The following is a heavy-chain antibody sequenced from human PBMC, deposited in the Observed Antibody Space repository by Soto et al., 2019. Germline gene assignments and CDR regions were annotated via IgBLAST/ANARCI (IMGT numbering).Heavy chain of an antibody. J-gene: IGHJ4*02. D-gene: IGHD3-10*01. CDR3: AQDKAESYLLVF. V-gene: IGHV3-30*18. CDR1: GFTFSNYA. Sequence: GGSLRLSCAASGFTFSNYAMHWVRQAPGKGLEWVAVTSYDGTDKDYADSVRGRFTISRDNSKNTLYLQVNSLRPEDTAVYYCAQDKAESYLLVFWGQGALLTVSS. CDR2: TSYDGTDK.